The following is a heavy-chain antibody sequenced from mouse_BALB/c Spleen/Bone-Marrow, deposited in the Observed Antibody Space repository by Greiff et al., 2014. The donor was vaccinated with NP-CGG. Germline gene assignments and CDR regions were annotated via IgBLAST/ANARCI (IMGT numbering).Heavy chain of an antibody. V-gene: IGHV2-9*02. J-gene: IGHJ3*01. CDR1: GFSLTSYG. CDR2: IWAGGST. D-gene: IGHD2-4*01. CDR3: ARDGDYDEGAWFAY. Sequence: VQLVESGPGLVSPSQSLSITCTVSGFSLTSYGVHWVRQPPGKGLEWLGVIWAGGSTNYNSALMSRLSISKDNSKSQVFLKMNSLQTDDTAMYYCARDGDYDEGAWFAYWGQGTLVTVSA.